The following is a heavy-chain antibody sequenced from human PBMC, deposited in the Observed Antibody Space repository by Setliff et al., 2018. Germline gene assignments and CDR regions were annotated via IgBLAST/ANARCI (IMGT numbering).Heavy chain of an antibody. Sequence: SETLSLTCAVSGYSISSGYFWGWIRQPPGKGLEWIGSIYHSGKTYYNPSLKSRVTISVDTSKNQFSLKLSSVTAADTAVYYCARGWDTAISYYYYMDVWGKGTTVTVSS. V-gene: IGHV4-38-2*01. CDR3: ARGWDTAISYYYYMDV. CDR2: IYHSGKT. J-gene: IGHJ6*03. CDR1: GYSISSGYF. D-gene: IGHD5-18*01.